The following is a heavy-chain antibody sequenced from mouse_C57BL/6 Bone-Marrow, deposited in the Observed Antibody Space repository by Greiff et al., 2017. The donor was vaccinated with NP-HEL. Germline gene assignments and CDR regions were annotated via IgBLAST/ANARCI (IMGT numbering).Heavy chain of an antibody. CDR3: ANDGYLGY. D-gene: IGHD2-3*01. CDR1: GYTFTSYW. V-gene: IGHV1-59*01. J-gene: IGHJ2*01. Sequence: QVQLQQPGAELVRPGTSVKLSCKASGYTFTSYWMHWVKQRPGQGLEWIGVIDPSDSYTNYNQKFKGKATLTVDTSSSTAYMQLSSLTSKDSAVYYCANDGYLGYWGQGTTLTVSS. CDR2: IDPSDSYT.